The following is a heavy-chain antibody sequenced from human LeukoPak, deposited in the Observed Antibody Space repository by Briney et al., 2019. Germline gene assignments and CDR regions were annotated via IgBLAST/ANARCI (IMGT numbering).Heavy chain of an antibody. CDR2: INHSGST. D-gene: IGHD5-18*01. Sequence: KPSETLSLTCAVYGGSFSGYYWSWIRQPPGKGLEWIGEINHSGSTNYNPSLKSRVTISVDTSKNQFSLKLSSVTAADTAVYYCARGGEYNYGFFDYWGQGTLVTVSS. CDR3: ARGGEYNYGFFDY. CDR1: GGSFSGYY. J-gene: IGHJ4*02. V-gene: IGHV4-34*01.